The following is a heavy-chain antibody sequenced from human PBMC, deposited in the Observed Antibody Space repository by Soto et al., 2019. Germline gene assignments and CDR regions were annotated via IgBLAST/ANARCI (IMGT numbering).Heavy chain of an antibody. D-gene: IGHD3-10*01. CDR3: ARPMNYNDYLDY. J-gene: IGHJ4*02. V-gene: IGHV1-18*01. CDR1: GYTFSNYG. Sequence: ASVKVSCKASGYTFSNYGITWVRQAPGQGLEWMGWISGYNGNTRYSQNFQGRVTITRDTSASTDYMELGSLTSEDTAVYYCARPMNYNDYLDYWGQGTLVTVSS. CDR2: ISGYNGNT.